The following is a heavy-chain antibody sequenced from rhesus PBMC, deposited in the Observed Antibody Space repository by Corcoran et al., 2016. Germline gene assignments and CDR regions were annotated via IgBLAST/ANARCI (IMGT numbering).Heavy chain of an antibody. D-gene: IGHD4-35*01. CDR1: GGSISSSNW. V-gene: IGHV4-65*02. Sequence: QGQLQESGPGLVKPSETLSLTCAVSGGSISSSNWWSWIRQPPGKGLEWIGKFGGSSGRTDYKPSRKSRVHISKDTAKNQFSRKLSSVTAADTAVYYCARLPYGNYYFDYWGQGVLVTVSS. J-gene: IGHJ4*01. CDR2: FGGSSGRT. CDR3: ARLPYGNYYFDY.